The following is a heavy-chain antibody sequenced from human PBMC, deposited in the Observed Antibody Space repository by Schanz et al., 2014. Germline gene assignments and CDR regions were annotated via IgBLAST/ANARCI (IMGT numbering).Heavy chain of an antibody. CDR3: AKEWSPSF. CDR2: ISWNSGNI. CDR1: GFTFDNYA. J-gene: IGHJ4*02. Sequence: EVQLVESGGGLVQPGRSLRLSCAASGFTFDNYAMHWVRQAPGKGLEWVSGISWNSGNIAYADSVKGRFTVSRDNAKSTLFLQMDSLRPEDTAIYYCAKEWSPSFWGQGTLVTVSS. D-gene: IGHD1-26*01. V-gene: IGHV3-9*01.